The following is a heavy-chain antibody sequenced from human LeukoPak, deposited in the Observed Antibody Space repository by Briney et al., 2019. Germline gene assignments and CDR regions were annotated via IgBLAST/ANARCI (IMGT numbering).Heavy chain of an antibody. J-gene: IGHJ3*02. CDR2: ISSSGSYI. CDR1: GFTFSSYS. Sequence: GGPLRLSCAASGFTFSSYSMNWVRQAPGKGLEWVTSISSSGSYIYYADSVKGRFTISRDNAKNSLYLQMNSLRAEDTAVYYCARDRLHYYDSSGYYPDAFDIWGQGTMVTVSS. D-gene: IGHD3-22*01. V-gene: IGHV3-21*01. CDR3: ARDRLHYYDSSGYYPDAFDI.